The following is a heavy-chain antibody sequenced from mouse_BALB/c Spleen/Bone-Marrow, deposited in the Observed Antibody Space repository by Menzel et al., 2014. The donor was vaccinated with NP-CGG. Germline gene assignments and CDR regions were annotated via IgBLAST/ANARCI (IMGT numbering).Heavy chain of an antibody. CDR1: GFSLTSYG. CDR2: IWAGGST. Sequence: VQLQESGPGLVAPSQSLSITCTVYGFSLTSYGVHWVRQPPGKGLEWLGVIWAGGSTNYNSALMSRLSISKDNSKSQVILKMNSLQTDDTTMYYCARTNPRYFAIDFFGERATVTVSS. V-gene: IGHV2-9*02. J-gene: IGHJ4*01. CDR3: ARTNPRYFAIDF.